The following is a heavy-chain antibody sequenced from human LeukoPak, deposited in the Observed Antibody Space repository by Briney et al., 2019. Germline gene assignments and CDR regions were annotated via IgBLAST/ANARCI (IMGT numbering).Heavy chain of an antibody. J-gene: IGHJ6*03. V-gene: IGHV1-8*01. Sequence: ASVKVSCKASGYTFTSYDINWVRQATGQGLEWVGWMNPNSGNTGYAQKFQGRVTMTRNTSISTAYMELSSPRSEDTAVYYCARAWGYGSGSYYNVGYYYYYMDAWGKGTTVTVSS. D-gene: IGHD3-10*01. CDR2: MNPNSGNT. CDR1: GYTFTSYD. CDR3: ARAWGYGSGSYYNVGYYYYYMDA.